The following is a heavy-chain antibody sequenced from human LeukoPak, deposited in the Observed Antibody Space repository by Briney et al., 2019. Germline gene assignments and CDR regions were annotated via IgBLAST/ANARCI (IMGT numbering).Heavy chain of an antibody. CDR3: ARNDGRLADAFDI. CDR2: IYYSGSI. CDR1: GGSISSYY. Sequence: SETLSLTCTVSGGSISSYYWSWIRQPPGKGLEWIGYIYYSGSINYNPSLKSRVTISVDTSKNQFSLKLNSLTAADTAVYYCARNDGRLADAFDIWGQGTMVTVSS. V-gene: IGHV4-59*08. J-gene: IGHJ3*02. D-gene: IGHD3-22*01.